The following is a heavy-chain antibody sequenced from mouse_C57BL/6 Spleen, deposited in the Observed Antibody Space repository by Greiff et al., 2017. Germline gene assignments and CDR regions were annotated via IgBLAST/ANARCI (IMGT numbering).Heavy chain of an antibody. J-gene: IGHJ1*03. D-gene: IGHD1-1*01. V-gene: IGHV1-66*01. CDR3: SRIGPITTVVATGRYFDV. CDR2: IYPGSGNT. Sequence: PGQGLEWIGWIYPGSGNTKYNEKFKGKATLTADTSSSTAYMQLSSLTSEDSAVYYCSRIGPITTVVATGRYFDVWGTGTTVTVAS.